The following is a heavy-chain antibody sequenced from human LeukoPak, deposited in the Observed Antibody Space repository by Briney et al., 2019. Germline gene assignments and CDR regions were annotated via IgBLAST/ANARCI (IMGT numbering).Heavy chain of an antibody. V-gene: IGHV3-74*03. D-gene: IGHD3-16*01. J-gene: IGHJ4*02. CDR1: GFTFNTYW. Sequence: PGGSLRLSCAASGFTFNTYWMQWVRQAPGKGLVWLSHITSDGSSTSYADSVEGRFTTSRDNAKNTLYLQMNSLRAEDTAVYYCVRDNFGVDYWGQGTLVTVSS. CDR3: VRDNFGVDY. CDR2: ITSDGSST.